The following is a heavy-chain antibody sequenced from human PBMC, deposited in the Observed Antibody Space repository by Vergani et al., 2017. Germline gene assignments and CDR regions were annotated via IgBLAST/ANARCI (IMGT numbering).Heavy chain of an antibody. Sequence: QVQLVQSGAEVKKPGASVKVSCKASGYTFTGYYMHWVRQAPGQGLEWMGWINPNIGGTNYAQKFQGRVTMTRDTSISTAYMELSRLRSDDTAVYYCATRLFWSGYHYWGQGTLVTVSS. CDR2: INPNIGGT. V-gene: IGHV1-2*02. CDR1: GYTFTGYY. J-gene: IGHJ4*02. CDR3: ATRLFWSGYHY. D-gene: IGHD3-3*01.